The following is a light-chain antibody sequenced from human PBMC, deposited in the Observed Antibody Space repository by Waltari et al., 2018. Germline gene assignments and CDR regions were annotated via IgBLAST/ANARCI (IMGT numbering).Light chain of an antibody. CDR1: QSVGSSS. J-gene: IGKJ1*01. V-gene: IGKV3-20*01. CDR2: RAS. Sequence: EIVLTQSPGTASLSPGERVTLSCRASQSVGSSSLAWYQQKPGQAPRLVIYRASRRATGIPDVFRLSGSGTDFSLTISRLEPEDFALYYCQQHGTLPATFGQGTKVEVK. CDR3: QQHGTLPAT.